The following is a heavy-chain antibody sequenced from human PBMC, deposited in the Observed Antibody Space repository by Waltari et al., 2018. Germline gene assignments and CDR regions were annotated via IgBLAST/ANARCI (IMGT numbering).Heavy chain of an antibody. J-gene: IGHJ4*02. CDR2: ISYDGSNK. V-gene: IGHV3-30*01. Sequence: QVQLVESGGGEVQPGRSLRLSCAASGFTFSSYAMPWVRQAPGKGLEWVAVISYDGSNKYYADSVKGRFTISRDNSKNTLYLQMNSLRAEDTAVYYCARPRRGMLYFDYWGQGTLVTVSS. CDR3: ARPRRGMLYFDY. D-gene: IGHD3-10*01. CDR1: GFTFSSYA.